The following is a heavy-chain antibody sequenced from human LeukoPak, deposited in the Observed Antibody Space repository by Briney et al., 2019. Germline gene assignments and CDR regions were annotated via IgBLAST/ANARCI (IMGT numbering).Heavy chain of an antibody. CDR1: GFSLSTSGVG. CDR2: IYWNDDK. CDR3: ARLVVPPHFDY. V-gene: IGHV2-5*01. D-gene: IGHD2-2*01. J-gene: IGHJ4*02. Sequence: SGPTLVKPTQTLTLTCTFSGFSLSTSGVGVGWIRQPPGKALEWLALIYWNDDKRYSPSLKSRLTITKDTSKNQVVLTMTNMDPVDTATYYCARLVVPPHFDYWGQGTLVTVSS.